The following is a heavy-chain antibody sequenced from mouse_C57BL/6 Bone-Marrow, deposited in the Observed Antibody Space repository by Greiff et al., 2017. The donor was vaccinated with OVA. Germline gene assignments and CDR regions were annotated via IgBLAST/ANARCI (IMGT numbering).Heavy chain of an antibody. CDR1: GYTFTDYY. D-gene: IGHD2-5*01. CDR2: INPYNGGT. CDR3: ARHYSNPYYFDY. J-gene: IGHJ2*01. Sequence: VQLQQSGPVLVKPGASVKMSCKASGYTFTDYYMNWVKQSHGKSLEWIGVINPYNGGTSYNQKFKGKATLTVDKSSSTAYMELNSLTSEDSAVYYCARHYSNPYYFDYWGQGTTLTVSS. V-gene: IGHV1-19*01.